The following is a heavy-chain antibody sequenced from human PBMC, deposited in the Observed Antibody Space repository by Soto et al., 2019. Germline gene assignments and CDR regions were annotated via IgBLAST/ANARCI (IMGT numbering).Heavy chain of an antibody. D-gene: IGHD2-2*02. CDR3: ARQVPAAIRLGWFDP. V-gene: IGHV4-39*01. CDR2: IYYSGST. CDR1: GGSISRSTYY. Sequence: LSLTCTVSGGSISRSTYYWGWIRQPPGKGLEWIGSIYYSGSTYYRPSLKSRVTISVDTSKNQFSLKLSSVTAADTAVYYCARQVPAAIRLGWFDPWGQGTLV. J-gene: IGHJ5*02.